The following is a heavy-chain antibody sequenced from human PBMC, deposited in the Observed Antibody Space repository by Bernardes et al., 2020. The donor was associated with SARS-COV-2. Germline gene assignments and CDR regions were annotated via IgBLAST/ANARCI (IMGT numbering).Heavy chain of an antibody. CDR3: VRGPVVYDPLSGNWRRKAFDL. D-gene: IGHD3-3*01. J-gene: IGHJ3*01. CDR2: VYAEGTT. CDR1: GITVGSNY. V-gene: IGHV3-53*01. Sequence: GWSLRLSCASSGITVGSNYMTWVRQAPGKGLEWVSVVYAEGTTYYADSVKGRFTISRDNSKNMVYLQMNSLRAEDTAVYYCVRGPVVYDPLSGNWRRKAFDLWGQGTKVNVSS.